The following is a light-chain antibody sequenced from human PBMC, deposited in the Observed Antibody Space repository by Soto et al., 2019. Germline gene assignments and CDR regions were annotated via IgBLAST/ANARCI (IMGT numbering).Light chain of an antibody. V-gene: IGLV2-8*01. Sequence: QSALTQPLSASGSPGQSVTISCTGTSSDVGAYNSVSWYQQHPGKAPKLMIYEVSKRPSGVPDRFSGSKSGNTASLTVSGLQAEDEADYYCSSYTSSSTLVFGTGTKVTVL. CDR3: SSYTSSSTLV. CDR1: SSDVGAYNS. J-gene: IGLJ1*01. CDR2: EVS.